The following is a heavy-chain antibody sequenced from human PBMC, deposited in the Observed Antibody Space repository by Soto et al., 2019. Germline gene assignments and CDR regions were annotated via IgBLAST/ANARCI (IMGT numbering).Heavy chain of an antibody. CDR1: GYTFTSSY. D-gene: IGHD5-18*01. J-gene: IGHJ6*02. Sequence: QVQLVQSGAEVKKPGASVKVSCKASGYTFTSSYMHWVRQAPGQGLEWMGIINPRGGSTSYAQKVQGRGTMNRDTSTSTVYMELSSLRSEDTAVYYWARPPRQLSHYGMDVWGQGTTVTVSS. CDR3: ARPPRQLSHYGMDV. CDR2: INPRGGST. V-gene: IGHV1-46*01.